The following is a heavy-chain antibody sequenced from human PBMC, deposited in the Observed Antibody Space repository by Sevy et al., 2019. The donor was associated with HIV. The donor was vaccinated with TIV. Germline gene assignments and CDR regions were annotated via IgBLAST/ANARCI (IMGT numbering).Heavy chain of an antibody. CDR1: GYTLTELS. J-gene: IGHJ4*02. CDR3: ATTKDYYDSSGYPFDY. V-gene: IGHV1-24*01. CDR2: FDPEDGET. Sequence: ASVKVSCKVSGYTLTELSMHWVRQAPGKGLEWMGRFDPEDGETIYQQKFQGRVTLTEDTSTDTAYMELSSLRSEDTAVYYRATTKDYYDSSGYPFDYWGQGTLVTVSS. D-gene: IGHD3-22*01.